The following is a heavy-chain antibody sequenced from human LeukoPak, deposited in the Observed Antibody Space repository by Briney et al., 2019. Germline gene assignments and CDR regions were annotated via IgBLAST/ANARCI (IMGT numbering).Heavy chain of an antibody. CDR1: GXTFSDYY. CDR3: ARDGAAYYYDSSNWFDP. D-gene: IGHD3-22*01. J-gene: IGHJ5*02. CDR2: ISSSSSYT. Sequence: PGGSLRLSWAASGXTFSDYYVSWIRQAPGKGLEWVSYISSSSSYTNYADSVKGRFTISRDNAKNSLYLQMNSLRAEDTAVYYCARDGAAYYYDSSNWFDPWGQGTLVTVSS. V-gene: IGHV3-11*05.